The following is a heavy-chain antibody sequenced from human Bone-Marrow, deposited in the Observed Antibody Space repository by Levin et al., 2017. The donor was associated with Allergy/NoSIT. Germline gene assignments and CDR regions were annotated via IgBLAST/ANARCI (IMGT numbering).Heavy chain of an antibody. CDR2: ISDDAGVT. D-gene: IGHD1-14*01. J-gene: IGHJ5*01. Sequence: PGGSLRLSCTASGFLFPYNAMTWVRQAPGKGLERVSVISDDAGVTDYADSVRGRFTVSRDNAKNTLYLQMDGLRGEDTATYYCVKYNTQTSPPHFDSWGQGALVIVSS. CDR3: VKYNTQTSPPHFDS. CDR1: GFLFPYNA. V-gene: IGHV3-23*01.